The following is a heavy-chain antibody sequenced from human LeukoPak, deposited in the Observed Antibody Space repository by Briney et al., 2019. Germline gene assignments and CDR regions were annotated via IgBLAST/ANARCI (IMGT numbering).Heavy chain of an antibody. CDR1: GGSIISGNYY. CDR2: IYTSGST. D-gene: IGHD3-10*01. V-gene: IGHV4-61*02. CDR3: AREPPHRGLGEMDFFYYYMDV. Sequence: SQTLSLTCTVSGGSIISGNYYWSWIRQPAGKGLEWIGRIYTSGSTYYNPSLKSRVTISVDTSKNQFSLKLRSVTAADTAVYSCAREPPHRGLGEMDFFYYYMDVWGKGTTVTVSS. J-gene: IGHJ6*03.